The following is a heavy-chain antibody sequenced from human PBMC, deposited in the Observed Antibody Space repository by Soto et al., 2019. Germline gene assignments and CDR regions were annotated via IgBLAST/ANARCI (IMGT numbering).Heavy chain of an antibody. CDR1: GYSFTGYW. CDR3: ARQIYDSDTGPNFQYYFDS. CDR2: IDPSDSQT. V-gene: IGHV5-10-1*01. Sequence: PGESLKISCTGSGYSFTGYWIGWVRQKPGKGLEWMGRIDPSDSQTYYSPSFRGHVTISVTKSITTVFLQWSSLRASDTAMYYCARQIYDSDTGPNFQYYFDSWGQGTPVTVSS. D-gene: IGHD3-22*01. J-gene: IGHJ4*02.